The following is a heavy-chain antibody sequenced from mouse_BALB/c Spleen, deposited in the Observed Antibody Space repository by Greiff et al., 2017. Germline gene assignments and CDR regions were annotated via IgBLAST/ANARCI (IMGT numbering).Heavy chain of an antibody. J-gene: IGHJ3*01. D-gene: IGHD2-12*01. CDR1: GYTFTDYE. V-gene: IGHV1-15*01. Sequence: LVESGAELVRPGASVTLSCKASGYTFTDYEMHWVKQTPVHGLEWIGAIDPETGGTAYNQKFKGKATLTADKSSSTAYMELRSLTSEDSAVYYCTRLRPFAYWGQGTLVTVSA. CDR2: IDPETGGT. CDR3: TRLRPFAY.